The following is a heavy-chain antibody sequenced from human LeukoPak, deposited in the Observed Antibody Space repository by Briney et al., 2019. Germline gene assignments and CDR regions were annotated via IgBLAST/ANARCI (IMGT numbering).Heavy chain of an antibody. D-gene: IGHD6-19*01. J-gene: IGHJ4*02. CDR3: ARDRGSGWYWVYFDY. CDR1: GYTFTSYA. V-gene: IGHV1-3*01. Sequence: ASVKVSCKASGYTFTSYAMHWVRQAPGQRLEWMGWINAGNGNTKYSQKFQGRVTITRDTSASTAYKELSSLRSEDTAVYYCARDRGSGWYWVYFDYWGQGTLVTVSS. CDR2: INAGNGNT.